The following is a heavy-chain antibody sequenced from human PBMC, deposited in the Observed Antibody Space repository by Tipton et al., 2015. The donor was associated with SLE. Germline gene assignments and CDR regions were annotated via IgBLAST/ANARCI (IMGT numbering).Heavy chain of an antibody. CDR3: ARLSTTVGYYFDY. J-gene: IGHJ4*02. CDR2: ISSNGGST. CDR1: GFTFSSYA. Sequence: SLRLSCAASGFTFSSYAMHWVRQAPGKGLEYGSAISSNGGSTYYANSVKGRFTISRDNSKNTLYLQMGSLRAEDMAVYYCARLSTTVGYYFDYWGQGTLVTVSS. D-gene: IGHD4-23*01. V-gene: IGHV3-64*01.